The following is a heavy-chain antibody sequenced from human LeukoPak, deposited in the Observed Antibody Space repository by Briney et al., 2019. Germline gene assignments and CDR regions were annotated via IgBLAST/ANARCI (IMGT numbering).Heavy chain of an antibody. J-gene: IGHJ3*02. CDR2: IYYSGST. Sequence: SETLSLTCAVYGGSFSGYYWSWIRQPPGKGLEWIGYIYYSGSTNYNPSLKSRVTISVDTSKNQFSLKLSSVTAADTAVYYCARYYDSSGYYGADAFDIWGQGTMVTVSS. CDR1: GGSFSGYY. V-gene: IGHV4-59*08. D-gene: IGHD3-22*01. CDR3: ARYYDSSGYYGADAFDI.